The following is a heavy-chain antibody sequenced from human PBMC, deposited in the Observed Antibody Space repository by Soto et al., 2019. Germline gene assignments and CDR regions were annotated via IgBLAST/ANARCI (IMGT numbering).Heavy chain of an antibody. Sequence: SETLSLTCTVSGGSISSGGYYWSWIRQHPGKGLEWIGYIYYSGSTYYNPSLKSRVTISVDTSKNQFSLKLSSVTAADTAVYYCARVDNGSGSYYNNFYDWGQGTLVTVAS. J-gene: IGHJ4*02. CDR2: IYYSGST. CDR3: ARVDNGSGSYYNNFYD. V-gene: IGHV4-31*03. D-gene: IGHD3-10*01. CDR1: GGSISSGGYY.